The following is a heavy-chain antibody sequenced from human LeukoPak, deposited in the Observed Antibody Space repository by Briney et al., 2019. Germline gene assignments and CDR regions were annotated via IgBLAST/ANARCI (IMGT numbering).Heavy chain of an antibody. D-gene: IGHD1-26*01. Sequence: GGCLRLSCAASGFTFSSYSMNWVRQAPGKGLEWVSSISSSSSYIYYADSVKGRFTISRDNAKNSLYLQMNSLRAEDTALYYCARVRYSGSYSYDYWGQGTLVTVSS. V-gene: IGHV3-21*04. CDR3: ARVRYSGSYSYDY. J-gene: IGHJ4*02. CDR1: GFTFSSYS. CDR2: ISSSSSYI.